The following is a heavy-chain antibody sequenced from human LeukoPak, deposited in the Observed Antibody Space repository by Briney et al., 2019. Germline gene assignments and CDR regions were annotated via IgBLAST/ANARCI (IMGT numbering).Heavy chain of an antibody. D-gene: IGHD3-10*01. Sequence: SETLSLTCTVSSGSVSSGSSYWTWIRQPPGKGLEWIGYIYYSGSTNYSPSLKSRVTISVDTSKNQFSLKLSSVTAADTAVYYCAVVGGYFDYWGQGILVAVSS. V-gene: IGHV4-61*01. CDR1: SGSVSSGSSY. CDR2: IYYSGST. CDR3: AVVGGYFDY. J-gene: IGHJ4*02.